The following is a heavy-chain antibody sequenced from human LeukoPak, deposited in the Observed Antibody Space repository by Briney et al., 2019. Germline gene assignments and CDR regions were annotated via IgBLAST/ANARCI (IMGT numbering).Heavy chain of an antibody. D-gene: IGHD1-26*01. CDR3: TKNRGGSYYSGSDY. CDR1: GFTFSSYA. Sequence: GGSLRLSCAASGFTFSSYAMNWVRQAPGKGLEWVSAVRGSDAGTSYADSVKGRFTISRDKSKNTMYLQMTSLRAEDTAVYYCTKNRGGSYYSGSDYWGQGTLVTVSS. V-gene: IGHV3-23*01. J-gene: IGHJ4*02. CDR2: VRGSDAGT.